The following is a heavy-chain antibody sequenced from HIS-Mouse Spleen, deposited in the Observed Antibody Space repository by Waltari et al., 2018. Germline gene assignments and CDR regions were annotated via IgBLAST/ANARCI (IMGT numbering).Heavy chain of an antibody. CDR3: AKASSGWLDY. V-gene: IGHV3-30*18. CDR1: GFTFSSYG. Sequence: QVQLVESGGGVVQPGRSLRLSCAASGFTFSSYGMYWVRRAPGKGLGWVSVISYAGSNKYYADSVKGRFTISRDNSKNTLYLQMNSLRAEDTAVYYCAKASSGWLDYWGQGTLVTVSS. D-gene: IGHD6-19*01. CDR2: ISYAGSNK. J-gene: IGHJ4*02.